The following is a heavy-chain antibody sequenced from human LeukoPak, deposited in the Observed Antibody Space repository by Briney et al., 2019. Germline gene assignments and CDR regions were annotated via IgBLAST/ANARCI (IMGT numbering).Heavy chain of an antibody. CDR2: ISSNGGST. D-gene: IGHD4-17*01. CDR3: ARAPSYGDYVFFDY. J-gene: IGHJ4*02. V-gene: IGHV3-64*01. CDR1: GFTFSSYA. Sequence: PGGSLRLSCAASGFTFSSYAMHWVRQAPGKGLEYVSAISSNGGSTYYANSVKGRFTISRDNSKNTLYLQMGSLRAEDMAVYYCARAPSYGDYVFFDYWGQGTLVTVCS.